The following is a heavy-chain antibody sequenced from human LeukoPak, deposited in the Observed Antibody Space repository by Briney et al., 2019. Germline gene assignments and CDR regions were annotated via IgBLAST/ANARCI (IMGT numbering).Heavy chain of an antibody. CDR2: IYYSGST. Sequence: PSETLSLTCTVSRDSISDYYWSWIRQPPGEGLEWIGYIYYSGSTNYNPSLKSRVTISVDTSKNQFSLKLSSVTAADTAVYYCARDAITMIVGGAFDIWGQGTMVTVSS. V-gene: IGHV4-59*12. CDR3: ARDAITMIVGGAFDI. D-gene: IGHD3-22*01. CDR1: RDSISDYY. J-gene: IGHJ3*02.